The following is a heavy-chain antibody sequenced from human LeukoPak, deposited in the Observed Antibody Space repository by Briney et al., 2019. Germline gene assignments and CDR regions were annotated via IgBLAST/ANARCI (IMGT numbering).Heavy chain of an antibody. CDR1: GDSISTYY. Sequence: SETLSLTCTVSGDSISTYYWSWIRQPPGKGLEWIGYIYYRVTSDYNPSLKSRVTMSVDMSTRQISLKLSSVTAADTAIYYCARDNSVGDNAWWFDPWGQGTLVTVSS. CDR2: IYYRVTS. J-gene: IGHJ5*02. V-gene: IGHV4-59*01. CDR3: ARDNSVGDNAWWFDP. D-gene: IGHD1-26*01.